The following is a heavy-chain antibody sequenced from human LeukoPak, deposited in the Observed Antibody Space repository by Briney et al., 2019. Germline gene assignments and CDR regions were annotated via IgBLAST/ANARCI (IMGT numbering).Heavy chain of an antibody. CDR1: GFAFGSEA. V-gene: IGHV3-23*01. Sequence: GGSLRLSCAVSGFAFGSEAMSWVRQSPARGLEWVASISPGGGTTYYADYVKGRSTISRDNSKNSLFVQMNSLRAEDTAVYFCAKSRSGSANWALQILDNWGQGTLVTVSS. D-gene: IGHD1-1*01. CDR3: AKSRSGSANWALQILDN. J-gene: IGHJ4*02. CDR2: ISPGGGTT.